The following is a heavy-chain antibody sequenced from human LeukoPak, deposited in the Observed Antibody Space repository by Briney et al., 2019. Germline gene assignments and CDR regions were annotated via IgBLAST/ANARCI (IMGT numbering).Heavy chain of an antibody. J-gene: IGHJ5*02. CDR3: GRIGVRFVIDT. CDR2: IYYSGST. V-gene: IGHV4-31*03. CDR1: GGSISSGGYY. D-gene: IGHD3-10*01. Sequence: PSETLSLTCTVSGGSISSGGYYWSWIRQHPGKGLEWIGYIYYSGSTYYNPSLKSRVTISVDTSKNQFSLKLNSVTAADTAIYYCGRIGVRFVIDTWGQGTLVTVSS.